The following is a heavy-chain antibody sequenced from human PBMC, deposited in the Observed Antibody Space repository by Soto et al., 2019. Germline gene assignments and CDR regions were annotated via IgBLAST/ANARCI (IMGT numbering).Heavy chain of an antibody. CDR1: GYTFIHYY. J-gene: IGHJ4*02. Sequence: QVQLVQSGAEVKKPGASVKVSCKASGYTFIHYYIHWVRQAPGQGLEWMAIINPNGGSTNYAQKFQGRGTVTRDTSSSTVSMELNSLVSDDTAVYFCARALLQGDFWGQGTLVNVSS. V-gene: IGHV1-46*01. CDR2: INPNGGST. D-gene: IGHD2-21*01. CDR3: ARALLQGDF.